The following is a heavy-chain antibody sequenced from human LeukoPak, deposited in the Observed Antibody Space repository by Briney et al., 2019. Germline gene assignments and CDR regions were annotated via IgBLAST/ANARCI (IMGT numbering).Heavy chain of an antibody. J-gene: IGHJ4*02. D-gene: IGHD1-26*01. CDR1: GGSFSGYY. Sequence: SETLSLTCAVYGGSFSGYYWSWIRQPPGKGLEWIGEINHSGSTNYNPSLKSRVTISVDTSKNQFSLKLSSVTAEDTAVYYCARDLVGATRCPAYWGQGTLVTVSS. CDR2: INHSGST. CDR3: ARDLVGATRCPAY. V-gene: IGHV4-34*01.